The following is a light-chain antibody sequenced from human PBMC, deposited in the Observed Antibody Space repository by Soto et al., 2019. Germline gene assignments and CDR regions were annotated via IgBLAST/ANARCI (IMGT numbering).Light chain of an antibody. CDR3: QQYGSSPRYT. CDR2: GAS. J-gene: IGKJ2*01. CDR1: QSVSSST. V-gene: IGKV3-20*01. Sequence: EIVLTQSPGTLSLSPGKRATLSCRAGQSVSSSTLAWYQQKPGQAPRPLIYGASSRATGIPDRFSGSGSGTDFTLTISRLEPEDFAVYYCQQYGSSPRYTFGQGTKLEIK.